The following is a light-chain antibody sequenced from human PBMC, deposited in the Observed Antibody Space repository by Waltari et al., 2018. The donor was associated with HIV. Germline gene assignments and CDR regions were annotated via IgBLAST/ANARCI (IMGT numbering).Light chain of an antibody. V-gene: IGLV1-40*01. CDR1: SSNIGAGHD. CDR2: GNS. J-gene: IGLJ3*02. CDR3: QSYDSSLSWV. Sequence: QSVLTQPPSASGAPGPRVTISCTGSSSNIGAGHDVHWYQQLPGTAPKLLIYGNSNRPSGVPDRFSGSKSGTSASLAITGLQAEDEADYYCQSYDSSLSWVFGGGTKLTVL.